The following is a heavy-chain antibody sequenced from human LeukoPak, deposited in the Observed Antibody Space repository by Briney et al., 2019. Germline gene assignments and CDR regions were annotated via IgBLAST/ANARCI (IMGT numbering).Heavy chain of an antibody. J-gene: IGHJ4*02. CDR2: ISSSSSYI. Sequence: GGSLRLSCAASGFTFSSYSMNWGRQAPGKGLEWVSSISSSSSYIYYADSVKGRFTISRDNAKNSLYLQMNSLRAEDTAVYSCASSVVVVAATGVWGQGTLVIVSS. D-gene: IGHD2-15*01. V-gene: IGHV3-21*01. CDR1: GFTFSSYS. CDR3: ASSVVVVAATGV.